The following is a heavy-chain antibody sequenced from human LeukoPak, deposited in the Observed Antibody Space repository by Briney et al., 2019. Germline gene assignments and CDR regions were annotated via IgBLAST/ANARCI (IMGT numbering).Heavy chain of an antibody. CDR3: TRDMQGSRLYLVGSQND. Sequence: GGSLRLSCAASGFTFSSYSMNWVRQAPGKGVEWVSSISSSSSYIYYADSVKGRFTISRDNAMNTLYLQMNSLRAEDSALYYCTRDMQGSRLYLVGSQNDWGQGTLVTVSS. CDR2: ISSSSSYI. CDR1: GFTFSSYS. J-gene: IGHJ4*02. V-gene: IGHV3-21*01. D-gene: IGHD1-26*01.